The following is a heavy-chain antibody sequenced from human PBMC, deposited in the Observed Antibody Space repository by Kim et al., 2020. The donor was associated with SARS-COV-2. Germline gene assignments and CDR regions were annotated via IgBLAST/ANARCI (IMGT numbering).Heavy chain of an antibody. V-gene: IGHV6-1*01. J-gene: IGHJ6*02. CDR2: TYYRSKWYN. Sequence: SQTLSLTCAISGDSVSINSAAWNWIRQSPSRGFEWLGRTYYRSKWYNDYAVSVKSRITIHPDTSKNQFSLQLNSVTPEDTAVYYCARVKEQWLENYYYYGMDVWGQGTPVTVSS. CDR3: ARVKEQWLENYYYYGMDV. CDR1: GDSVSINSAA. D-gene: IGHD6-19*01.